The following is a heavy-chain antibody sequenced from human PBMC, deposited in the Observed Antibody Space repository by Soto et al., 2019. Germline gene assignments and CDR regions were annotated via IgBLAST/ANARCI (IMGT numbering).Heavy chain of an antibody. J-gene: IGHJ5*02. Sequence: EVQLAESGGGLVQPGGSLRLSCAASGFTVSSSYMTWVRQAPGEGLEWVSIIYSGGNTYYADSLKDRFTITRDNSKNTVYIQMNRLRPDDRAVYYCARGYWLDPWGQGTLVTVSS. CDR1: GFTVSSSY. V-gene: IGHV3-66*01. CDR3: ARGYWLDP. CDR2: IYSGGNT.